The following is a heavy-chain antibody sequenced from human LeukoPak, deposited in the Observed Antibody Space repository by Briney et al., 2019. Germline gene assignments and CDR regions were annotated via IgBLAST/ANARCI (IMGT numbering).Heavy chain of an antibody. CDR1: GFTFGGYT. J-gene: IGHJ4*02. D-gene: IGHD5-18*01. CDR2: ISSSSTSI. V-gene: IGHV3-48*01. Sequence: GGFLRLSCAASGFTFGGYTMNWVRQAPGKGLECVSYISSSSTSIYYADSVKGRLTISRDNAKNSLWLQMNSLRAEDTAVYYCARDRWTAMKDWGPGTLVTVSS. CDR3: ARDRWTAMKD.